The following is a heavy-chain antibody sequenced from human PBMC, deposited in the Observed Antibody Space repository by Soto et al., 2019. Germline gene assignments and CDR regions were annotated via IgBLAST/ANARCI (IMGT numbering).Heavy chain of an antibody. V-gene: IGHV4-34*01. CDR2: INHSGST. J-gene: IGHJ6*02. D-gene: IGHD1-26*01. CDR1: GGSFSGYY. Sequence: QVQLQQWGAGLLKPSETLSLTCAVYGGSFSGYYWSWIRQPPGKGLEWIGEINHSGSTNYNPSLKSRVTISVDTSKNQFSLKLSSGTAAATAVYYCARGARYGADPNYYYGMDVWGQGTKVTVSS. CDR3: ARGARYGADPNYYYGMDV.